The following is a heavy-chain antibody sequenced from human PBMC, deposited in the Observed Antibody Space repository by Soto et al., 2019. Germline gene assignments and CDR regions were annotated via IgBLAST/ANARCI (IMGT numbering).Heavy chain of an antibody. V-gene: IGHV4-59*08. CDR2: IYDSGST. J-gene: IGHJ6*03. D-gene: IGHD6-13*01. Sequence: SETLSLTCTVSGGSIISYYWSWIRQPPGKGLEWIGYIYDSGSTNYNPSLKSRVTTSVDTSKNQFSLKLSSVTAADTAVYHCARRGAAGGIRHYMDVWGKGTTVTVSS. CDR3: ARRGAAGGIRHYMDV. CDR1: GGSIISYY.